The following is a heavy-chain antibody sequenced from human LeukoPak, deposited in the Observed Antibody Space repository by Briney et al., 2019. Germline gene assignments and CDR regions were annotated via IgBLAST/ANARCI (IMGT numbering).Heavy chain of an antibody. CDR1: GYTFTIYY. J-gene: IGHJ4*02. CDR3: ARSRTKAGTWGGYFDY. Sequence: ASVKVSFKASGYTFTIYYIHGVRQAPGQGLEWMGMINPSGGSTTYAQKFQGRVTMTRDMSTSTVYMELSSLRSEDTAVYYCARSRTKAGTWGGYFDYWGQGTLVTVSS. CDR2: INPSGGST. V-gene: IGHV1-46*01. D-gene: IGHD3-10*01.